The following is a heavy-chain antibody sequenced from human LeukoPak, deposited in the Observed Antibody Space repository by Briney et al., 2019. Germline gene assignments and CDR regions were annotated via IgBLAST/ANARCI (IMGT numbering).Heavy chain of an antibody. CDR2: ISGSGGST. V-gene: IGHV3-23*01. CDR3: AIITGTTADAFDI. Sequence: PGGSLRLSCEASGFTFSSYAMSWVRQAPGKGLEWVSAISGSGGSTYYADSVKGRFTISRDNAKNSLYLQMNSLRAEDTAVYYCAIITGTTADAFDIWGQGTMVTVSS. D-gene: IGHD1-20*01. CDR1: GFTFSSYA. J-gene: IGHJ3*02.